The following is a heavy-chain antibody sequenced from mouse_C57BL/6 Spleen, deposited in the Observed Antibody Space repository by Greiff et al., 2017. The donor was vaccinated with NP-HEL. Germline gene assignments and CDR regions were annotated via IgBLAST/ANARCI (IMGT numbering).Heavy chain of an antibody. V-gene: IGHV1-82*01. J-gene: IGHJ3*01. CDR2: IYPGDGDT. D-gene: IGHD1-1*01. CDR3: AKNYYGSSSWFAY. CDR1: GYAFSSSW. Sequence: QVQLQQSGPELVKPGASVKISCKASGYAFSSSWMNWVKQRPGKGLEWIGRIYPGDGDTNSNGKFKGKATLTADNSSSTAYMKISSLTSEDSAVYFCAKNYYGSSSWFAYWGQGTLVTVSA.